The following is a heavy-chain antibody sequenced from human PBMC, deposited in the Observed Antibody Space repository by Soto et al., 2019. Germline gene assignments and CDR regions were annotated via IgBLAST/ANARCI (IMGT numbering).Heavy chain of an antibody. J-gene: IGHJ2*01. V-gene: IGHV3-23*01. CDR1: GLNFASYA. D-gene: IGHD1-20*01. CDR2: TSGDAANT. Sequence: EVQLLESGGGLVQSGGSLRLSCAASGLNFASYAMTWIRQAPGKALEWVSATSGDAANTQYADSVKGRFTMSRDNSQNTLYLPMNSLRAEDTAVYFCAKYITAATRYFELWGRGTLVTVSS. CDR3: AKYITAATRYFEL.